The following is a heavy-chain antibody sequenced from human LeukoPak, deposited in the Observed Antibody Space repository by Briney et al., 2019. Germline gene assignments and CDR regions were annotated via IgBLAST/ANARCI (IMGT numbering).Heavy chain of an antibody. V-gene: IGHV3-30*02. J-gene: IGHJ4*02. CDR3: AKARDDSSGYLFDY. D-gene: IGHD3-22*01. CDR1: GFTFSSYG. Sequence: TGGSLRLSCAASGFTFSSYGMHWVRQAPGKGLEWVAFIRYDGSNKYYADSVKGRFTISRDNSKNTLYLQMNSLRAEDTAVYYCAKARDDSSGYLFDYWGQGTLVTVSS. CDR2: IRYDGSNK.